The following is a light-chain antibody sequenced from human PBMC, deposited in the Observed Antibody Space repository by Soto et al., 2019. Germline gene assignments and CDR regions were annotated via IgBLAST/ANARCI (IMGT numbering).Light chain of an antibody. J-gene: IGKJ2*01. Sequence: DIQMTQSPSTLSASVGDRVTITCRASQTISNWLSWYQQEPGKAPKLLIYDASSLRSGVPSRFSGSGFATDFTLTISSLQPDDLATYYCQQYSIYPYTFGQGNKLEIK. V-gene: IGKV1-5*01. CDR3: QQYSIYPYT. CDR1: QTISNW. CDR2: DAS.